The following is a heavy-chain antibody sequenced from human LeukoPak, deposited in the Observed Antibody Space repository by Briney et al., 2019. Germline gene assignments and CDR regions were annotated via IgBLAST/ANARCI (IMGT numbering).Heavy chain of an antibody. D-gene: IGHD6-19*01. V-gene: IGHV3-48*03. CDR3: ARTVAGLPLDAFDI. Sequence: SLRLSCAASAFTFSSYEMNCVRQAQGKGLEWDSLISISGSTRYYADAVKGRFTISRDNAKNSLYLQVNSLRAEDTAVYYCARTVAGLPLDAFDIWGQGRMVTVSS. CDR1: AFTFSSYE. J-gene: IGHJ3*02. CDR2: ISISGSTR.